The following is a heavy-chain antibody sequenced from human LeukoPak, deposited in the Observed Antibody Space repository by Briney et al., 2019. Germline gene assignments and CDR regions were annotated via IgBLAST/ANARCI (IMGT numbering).Heavy chain of an antibody. CDR3: ARDRGVGATTYFDY. D-gene: IGHD1-26*01. V-gene: IGHV1-18*01. CDR2: ISGYIGNT. J-gene: IGHJ4*02. CDR1: GYTFTTYA. Sequence: ASVKVSCKASGYTFTTYAMNWVRQAPGQGLEWMGWISGYIGNTKYAQKLQGRVTLTTDTSTSTAYMELRRLRSDDTAVYYCARDRGVGATTYFDYWGQGTLVTVSS.